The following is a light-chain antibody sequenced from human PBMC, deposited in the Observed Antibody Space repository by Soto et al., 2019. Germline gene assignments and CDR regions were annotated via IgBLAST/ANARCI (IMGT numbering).Light chain of an antibody. V-gene: IGLV2-14*01. J-gene: IGLJ3*02. CDR2: EVT. CDR3: ISFTPSTTTHWV. CDR1: SSDVGAYNY. Sequence: QSVLTQPASVSGSPGQSITISCTGTSSDVGAYNYVSWYQQRPGKAPQLMIFEVTNRPSGISDRFSGFKSGSTASLTISELQPDDEADYYCISFTPSTTTHWVFGGGTKVTVL.